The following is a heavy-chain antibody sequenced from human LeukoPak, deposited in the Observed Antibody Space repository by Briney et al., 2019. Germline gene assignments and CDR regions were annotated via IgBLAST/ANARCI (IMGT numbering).Heavy chain of an antibody. Sequence: SETLSLTCTVSGGSISSSNYYWGWIRQPPGKGLEWIGSIYYSGSTYYNPSLKSRVTISVDTSKNQFSLKLTSVTAADTAVYYCAREKTIFGVVIFLGAFDIWGQGTMVTVSS. CDR3: AREKTIFGVVIFLGAFDI. CDR2: IYYSGST. V-gene: IGHV4-39*01. CDR1: GGSISSSNYY. J-gene: IGHJ3*02. D-gene: IGHD3-3*01.